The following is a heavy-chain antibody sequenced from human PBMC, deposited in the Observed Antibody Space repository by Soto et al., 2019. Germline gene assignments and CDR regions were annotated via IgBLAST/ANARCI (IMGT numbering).Heavy chain of an antibody. CDR1: GFTFSSYA. CDR2: ISGSGGST. D-gene: IGHD4-17*01. J-gene: IGHJ4*02. V-gene: IGHV3-23*01. Sequence: PGGSLRLSCAASGFTFSSYAMSWARQAPGKGLEWVSAISGSGGSTYYADSVKGRFTISRDNSKNTLYLQMNSLRAEDTAVYYCAKDVRAGDYVLESVYWGQGTLVTVSS. CDR3: AKDVRAGDYVLESVY.